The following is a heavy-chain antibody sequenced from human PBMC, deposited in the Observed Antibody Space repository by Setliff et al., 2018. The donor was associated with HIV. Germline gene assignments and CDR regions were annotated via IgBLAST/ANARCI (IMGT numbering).Heavy chain of an antibody. CDR3: ARLRWAATAGTWDYYYYGMDV. V-gene: IGHV4-34*01. CDR1: GGSFSDYY. D-gene: IGHD6-13*01. CDR2: IDHRGRP. Sequence: SETLSLTCGIYGGSFSDYYWSWIRQPPGKGLEWIGEIDHRGRPKYNPSLNSRVTMSVDTSKNQFSLKVRSVTAADTAVYYCARLRWAATAGTWDYYYYGMDVWGQGTTVTVSS. J-gene: IGHJ6*02.